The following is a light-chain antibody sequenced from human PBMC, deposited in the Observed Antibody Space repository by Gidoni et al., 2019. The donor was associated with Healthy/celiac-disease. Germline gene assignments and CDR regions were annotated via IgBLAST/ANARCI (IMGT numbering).Light chain of an antibody. CDR2: GAS. CDR3: QQYGSSPLFT. V-gene: IGKV3-20*01. Sequence: EIVLTQSPVTLSLSPGERATLSCRASQSVSSSYLAWYQQKTGQAPRLLIYGASSRATGIPDRFSGSGSGTDFTLTISRLEPEDFAVYYCQQYGSSPLFTFGPGTKVDIK. CDR1: QSVSSSY. J-gene: IGKJ3*01.